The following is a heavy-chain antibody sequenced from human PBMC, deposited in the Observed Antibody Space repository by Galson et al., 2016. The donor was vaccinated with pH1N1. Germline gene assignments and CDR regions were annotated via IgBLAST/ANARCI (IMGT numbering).Heavy chain of an antibody. CDR2: IIGMFGIT. D-gene: IGHD3-22*01. V-gene: IGHV1-69*10. CDR3: ARGGYWVY. J-gene: IGHJ4*02. CDR1: GGTFSSYA. Sequence: SVKVSCKASGGTFSSYAISWVRQAPGQGLEWMGGIIGMFGITNYAQKFQGRVTVTVDTSTSTVYMELSSLRSDDTAMYYCARGGYWVYWGQGTLVTVSS.